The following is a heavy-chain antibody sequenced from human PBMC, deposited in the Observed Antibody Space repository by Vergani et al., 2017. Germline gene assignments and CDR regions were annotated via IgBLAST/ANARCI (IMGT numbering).Heavy chain of an antibody. D-gene: IGHD3-10*01. CDR2: IGTVGDT. CDR1: GFTFSSYD. V-gene: IGHV3-13*04. Sequence: EVQLVESGGGLVQPGGSLRLSCAASGFTFSSYDMHWVRQATGKGLEWVSAIGTVGDTYYPGSVKGRFTISRENAKNSLYLQMNSLRAGDTAVYYCARQKGFGEYYFDYWGQGTLVTVSS. CDR3: ARQKGFGEYYFDY. J-gene: IGHJ4*02.